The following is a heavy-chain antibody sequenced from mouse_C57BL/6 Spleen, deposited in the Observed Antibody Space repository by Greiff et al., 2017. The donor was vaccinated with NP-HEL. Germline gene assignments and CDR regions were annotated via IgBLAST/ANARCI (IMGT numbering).Heavy chain of an antibody. D-gene: IGHD2-2*01. V-gene: IGHV10-1*01. J-gene: IGHJ2*01. CDR3: VSEIYDVYGDDDDPYYFDY. Sequence: EVQLVESGGGLVQPKGSLKLSCAASGFSFNPYAMNWVRQAPGKGLEWVARIRSTSNNYATYYADSVKDSFTISRDDSESMLYLQMNNLKTEDTAMYYCVSEIYDVYGDDDDPYYFDYWGQGTTLTVSS. CDR1: GFSFNPYA. CDR2: IRSTSNNYAT.